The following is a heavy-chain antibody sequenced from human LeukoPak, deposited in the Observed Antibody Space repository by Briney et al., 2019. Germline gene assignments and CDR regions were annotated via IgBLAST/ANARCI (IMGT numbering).Heavy chain of an antibody. CDR2: IHGSGST. CDR1: GGSISSGNYY. D-gene: IGHD3/OR15-3a*01. J-gene: IGHJ6*03. CDR3: ARHFYGTAYRNYYFYYMDV. V-gene: IGHV4-39*01. Sequence: SSETLSLTCTVSGGSISSGNYYWGWIRQPPGQRLEWIGAIHGSGSTDYYPSLKSRVTISVDTSKTQFSLKLTSVTAADTAVYFCARHFYGTAYRNYYFYYMDVWGKGTTVTVSS.